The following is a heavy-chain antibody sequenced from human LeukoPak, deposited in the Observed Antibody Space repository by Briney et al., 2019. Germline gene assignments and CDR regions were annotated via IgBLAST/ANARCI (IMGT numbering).Heavy chain of an antibody. D-gene: IGHD3-10*01. CDR3: ARAGWIITSGIDY. CDR1: GYSISRCYY. V-gene: IGHV4-38-2*01. J-gene: IGHJ4*02. Sequence: SETLSLTCAVSGYSISRCYYWALXRXXXGXGLXWIGTVYHTGSTYYNPSLDSRVTISVDTSKNEFSLNLKSVTAADTAVYYCARAGWIITSGIDYWGQGALVTVSS. CDR2: VYHTGST.